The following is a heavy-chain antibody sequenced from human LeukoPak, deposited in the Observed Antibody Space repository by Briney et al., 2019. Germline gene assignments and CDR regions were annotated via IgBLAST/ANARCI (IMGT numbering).Heavy chain of an antibody. CDR3: AKDTPDIVVVPTADLYFDY. CDR2: ISGSGGST. Sequence: GGSLRLSCATSGFTFSNYEMNWVRQAPGKGLEWVSAISGSGGSTYYADSVKGRFTISRDNSKNTLYLQMNSLRAEDTAVYYCAKDTPDIVVVPTADLYFDYWGQGTLVTVSS. J-gene: IGHJ4*02. V-gene: IGHV3-23*01. D-gene: IGHD2-2*01. CDR1: GFTFSNYE.